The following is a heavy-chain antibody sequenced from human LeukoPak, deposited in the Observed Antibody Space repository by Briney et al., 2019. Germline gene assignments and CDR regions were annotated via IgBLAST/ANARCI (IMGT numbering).Heavy chain of an antibody. D-gene: IGHD3-16*02. CDR1: GFTVTSTY. J-gene: IGHJ3*02. CDR3: ARDRFPQIMITFGGVIVYGAFDI. CDR2: FYSGIGT. Sequence: GGSLRLSCAASGFTVTSTYISWLRQAPGRGLEWVSYFYSGIGTAYADSVKGRFTISRDTSKNMLFLQMDRLRAEDTAVYYCARDRFPQIMITFGGVIVYGAFDIWGQGTMVTVPS. V-gene: IGHV3-66*01.